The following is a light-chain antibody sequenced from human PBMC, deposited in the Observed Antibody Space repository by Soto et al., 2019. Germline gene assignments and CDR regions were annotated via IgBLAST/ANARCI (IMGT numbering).Light chain of an antibody. V-gene: IGKV2-28*01. Sequence: IVMTQSPLSLPVTPGEPASISCRSSQSLLHSNGYNYLDWYLQKPGQSPQLLIYLGSNRASGVPDRFSGSGSGTDFTLKISRVEAEDVGVYYCMQAIQTPPTFGQGTKVEIK. CDR2: LGS. CDR3: MQAIQTPPT. J-gene: IGKJ1*01. CDR1: QSLLHSNGYNY.